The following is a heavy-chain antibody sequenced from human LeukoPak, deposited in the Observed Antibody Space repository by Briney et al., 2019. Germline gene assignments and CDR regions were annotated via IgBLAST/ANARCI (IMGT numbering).Heavy chain of an antibody. V-gene: IGHV3-23*01. Sequence: GGSLRLSCAASGFTFSTHAMSCVRQAPGKGLEYVSCIGGGDDIHYADSVKGRFTVSRDNSKNTLFLQMNSLRAEDTAVYYCAKDATPGNSMWDYFDYWGQGTLVTVSS. CDR2: IGGGDDI. CDR1: GFTFSTHA. D-gene: IGHD1-7*01. CDR3: AKDATPGNSMWDYFDY. J-gene: IGHJ4*02.